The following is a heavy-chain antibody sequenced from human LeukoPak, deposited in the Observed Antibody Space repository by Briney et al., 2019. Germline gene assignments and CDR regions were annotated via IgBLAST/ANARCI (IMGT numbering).Heavy chain of an antibody. CDR2: ISPSGRNT. CDR3: AKGGSDSSGYYSLYYYYYMDV. J-gene: IGHJ6*03. D-gene: IGHD3-22*01. CDR1: GFTFSSYG. V-gene: IGHV3-23*01. Sequence: GGSLRLSCAASGFTFSSYGMSWVRQAPGKGLEWVSAISPSGRNTYYADSVKGRFIISRDNSKNILYLQMNSLRAEDTAVYYCAKGGSDSSGYYSLYYYYYMDVWGKGTTVTISS.